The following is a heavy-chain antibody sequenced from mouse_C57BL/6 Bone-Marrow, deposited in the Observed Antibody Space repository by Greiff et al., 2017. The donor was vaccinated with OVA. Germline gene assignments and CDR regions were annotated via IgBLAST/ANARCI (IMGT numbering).Heavy chain of an antibody. V-gene: IGHV5-6*01. J-gene: IGHJ4*01. CDR1: GFTFSSYG. CDR3: ARDGYYEEDY. CDR2: ISSGGSYT. Sequence: VESGGDLVKPGGSLKLSCAASGFTFSSYGMSWVRQTPDKRLEWVATISSGGSYTYYPDSVKGRFTISRDNAKNTLYLQMSSLKSEDTAMYYCARDGYYEEDYWGQGTSVTVSS. D-gene: IGHD2-3*01.